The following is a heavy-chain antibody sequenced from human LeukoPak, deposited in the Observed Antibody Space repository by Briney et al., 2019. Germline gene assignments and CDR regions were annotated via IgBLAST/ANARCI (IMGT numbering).Heavy chain of an antibody. D-gene: IGHD3-3*01. CDR3: ARYKYYDFWSGYANWNNWFDP. CDR2: IYYSGST. Sequence: SETLSLTCTVSGGSITSSTSYWGWIRQPPGKGLEWIGTIYYSGSTYYNPSLKSRATMSVDTSKNQFSLKLSSVTAADTAVYYCARYKYYDFWSGYANWNNWFDPWGQGTLVTVSS. J-gene: IGHJ5*02. V-gene: IGHV4-39*01. CDR1: GGSITSSTSY.